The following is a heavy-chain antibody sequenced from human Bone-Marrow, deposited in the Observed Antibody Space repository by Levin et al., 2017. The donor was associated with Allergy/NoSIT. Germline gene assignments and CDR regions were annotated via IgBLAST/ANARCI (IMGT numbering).Heavy chain of an antibody. V-gene: IGHV3-66*02. CDR2: IYSDSST. CDR1: GFTVSSNY. Sequence: LSLPCAASGFTVSSNYMSWVRQAPGKGLEWVSVIYSDSSTYYADSVKGRFTISRDNSKNTLYLQMNSLRAEDTAVYYCARDRGFGENYYMDVWGKGTTVTVSS. CDR3: ARDRGFGENYYMDV. D-gene: IGHD3-10*01. J-gene: IGHJ6*03.